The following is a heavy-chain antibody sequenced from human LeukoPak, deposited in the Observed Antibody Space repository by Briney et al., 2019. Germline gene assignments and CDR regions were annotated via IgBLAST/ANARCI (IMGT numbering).Heavy chain of an antibody. J-gene: IGHJ4*02. Sequence: ASVKVSCTASGYTLTGYYMHWVRQAPGQGLEWMGWINPNSGGTNYAQKFQGRVTMNRDTSISTAYMELSRLRSDDTAVYYCARVVPAAIIPMDYWGQGTLVTVSS. CDR1: GYTLTGYY. CDR2: INPNSGGT. CDR3: ARVVPAAIIPMDY. D-gene: IGHD2-2*01. V-gene: IGHV1-2*02.